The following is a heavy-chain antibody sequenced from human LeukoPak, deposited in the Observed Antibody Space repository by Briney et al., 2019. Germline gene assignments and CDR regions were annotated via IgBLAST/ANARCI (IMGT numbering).Heavy chain of an antibody. Sequence: SETLSLTCTVSGGSISSYYWSWIRQPPGKGLEWIGYIYYSGSTNYNPSLKSRVTISVDTSKNQFSLKLSSVTAADTAAYYCARDHRRGITSRHWFDPWGQGTLVTVSS. CDR1: GGSISSYY. V-gene: IGHV4-59*01. CDR2: IYYSGST. D-gene: IGHD3-10*01. J-gene: IGHJ5*02. CDR3: ARDHRRGITSRHWFDP.